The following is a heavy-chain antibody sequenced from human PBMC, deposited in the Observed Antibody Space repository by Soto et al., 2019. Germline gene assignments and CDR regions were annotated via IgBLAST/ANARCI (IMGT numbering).Heavy chain of an antibody. V-gene: IGHV1-69*06. CDR1: GGTFSSYA. Sequence: ASVKVSCKASGGTFSSYAISWVRQAPGHGLEWMGGIIPIFGTANYAQKFQGRVTITADKSASTAYMELSSLRSEDTAVYYCARDGIGDYYYYYGMDVWGQGTTVTVSS. J-gene: IGHJ6*02. CDR2: IIPIFGTA. D-gene: IGHD3-10*01. CDR3: ARDGIGDYYYYYGMDV.